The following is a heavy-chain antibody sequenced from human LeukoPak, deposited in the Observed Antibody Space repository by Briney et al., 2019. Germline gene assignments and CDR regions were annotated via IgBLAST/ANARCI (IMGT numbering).Heavy chain of an antibody. V-gene: IGHV4-34*01. D-gene: IGHD3-22*01. CDR3: ASNYYDSSGFDY. J-gene: IGHJ4*02. CDR2: INHSGST. Sequence: PSETLSLTCAVYGGSFSGYYWSWIRPPPRKGLEWIGEINHSGSTHYNPSLKSRVTISVDTSKNQFSLKLSSVAAADTAVYYCASNYYDSSGFDYWGQGTLVTVSP. CDR1: GGSFSGYY.